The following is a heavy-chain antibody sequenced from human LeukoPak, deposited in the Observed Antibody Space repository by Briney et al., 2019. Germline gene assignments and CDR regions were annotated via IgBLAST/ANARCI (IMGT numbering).Heavy chain of an antibody. V-gene: IGHV4-30-4*01. CDR2: IYYSVST. CDR1: GGSISSGEYL. J-gene: IGHJ5*02. Sequence: SQTLSLTCGVSGGSISSGEYLWSWIRQPPGKGLEWIGYIYYSVSTYYNPSLKSRLTISVDTSNSQFSLRLTSVTAADTAVYYGARDIVGATNWIDAWGQGALVTVSS. D-gene: IGHD1-26*01. CDR3: ARDIVGATNWIDA.